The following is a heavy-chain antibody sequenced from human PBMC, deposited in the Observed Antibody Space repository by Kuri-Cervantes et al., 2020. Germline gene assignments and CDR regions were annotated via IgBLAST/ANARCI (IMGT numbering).Heavy chain of an antibody. CDR2: ISSSSSYI. D-gene: IGHD3-10*01. V-gene: IGHV3-21*01. Sequence: GESLKISCAASGFTFSSYSMNWVRQAPGKGLEWVSSISSSSSYIYYADSVKGRFTISRDNAKNPLYLQMNSLRAEDTAVYYCARGSFGEFDYWGQGTLVTVSS. CDR3: ARGSFGEFDY. J-gene: IGHJ4*02. CDR1: GFTFSSYS.